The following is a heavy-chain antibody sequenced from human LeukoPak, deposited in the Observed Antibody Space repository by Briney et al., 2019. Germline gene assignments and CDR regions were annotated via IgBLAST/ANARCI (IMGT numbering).Heavy chain of an antibody. CDR3: ARFGLQGVWTNYDFWSGYPDYFDY. CDR2: INHSGST. CDR1: GGSFSGYY. V-gene: IGHV4-34*01. Sequence: SETLSLTCAVYGGSFSGYYWSWIRQPPGKGLEWIGEINHSGSTNYNPSLKSRVTISVDTSKNQFSLKLSSVTAADTAVYYCARFGLQGVWTNYDFWSGYPDYFDYWGQGTLVTVSS. D-gene: IGHD3-3*01. J-gene: IGHJ4*02.